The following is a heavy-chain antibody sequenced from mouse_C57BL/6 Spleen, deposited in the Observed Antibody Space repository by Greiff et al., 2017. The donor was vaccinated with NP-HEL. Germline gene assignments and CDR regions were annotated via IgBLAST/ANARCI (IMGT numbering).Heavy chain of an antibody. CDR2: IYPGDGDT. Sequence: VQLQQSGPELVKPGASVKISCKASGYAFSSSWMNWVKQRPGKGLEWIGRIYPGDGDTNYNGKFKGKATLTADKSSSTAYLQLSSLTSEDSAVYFCARRGDDYDEGWFAYWGQGTLVTVSA. CDR3: ARRGDDYDEGWFAY. V-gene: IGHV1-82*01. D-gene: IGHD2-4*01. J-gene: IGHJ3*01. CDR1: GYAFSSSW.